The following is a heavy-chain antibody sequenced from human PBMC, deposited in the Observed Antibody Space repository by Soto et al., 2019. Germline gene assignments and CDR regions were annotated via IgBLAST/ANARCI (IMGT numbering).Heavy chain of an antibody. CDR3: AKDHTVSSSHKGGYYYYYMVV. D-gene: IGHD6-13*01. J-gene: IGHJ6*03. Sequence: DVQLVESGGGLVQPGRSLRLSCAASGFTFDDYAMHWVRHAPGKGLEWVSGISWNSGSIGYADSVKGRFTISRDNAKNSVYLQMNSLRAEDTAVYYCAKDHTVSSSHKGGYYYYYMVVWGKGTTVTVSS. CDR2: ISWNSGSI. V-gene: IGHV3-9*01. CDR1: GFTFDDYA.